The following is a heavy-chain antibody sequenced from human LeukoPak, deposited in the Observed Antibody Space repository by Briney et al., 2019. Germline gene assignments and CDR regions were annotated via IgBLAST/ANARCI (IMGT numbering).Heavy chain of an antibody. V-gene: IGHV3-23*01. Sequence: GGSLRLSCAASGFPLSSYAMSSVRQGPGKGLEWVAATSSSDPGTYHADSVRGRFTISRDNSKNTLYLQMNRLRVEDAAVYYCARAPVTSCRGAFCYPFDYWGQGTLVTVSS. CDR2: TSSSDPGT. CDR1: GFPLSSYA. CDR3: ARAPVTSCRGAFCYPFDY. D-gene: IGHD2-15*01. J-gene: IGHJ4*02.